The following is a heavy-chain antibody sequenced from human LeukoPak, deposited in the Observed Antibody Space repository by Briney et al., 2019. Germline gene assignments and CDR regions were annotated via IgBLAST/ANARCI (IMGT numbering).Heavy chain of an antibody. Sequence: SETLSLTCAVYGGSFSGYYWSWIRQPPGKGLEWIGEISHSGSTNYNPSLKSRVTIPVDTSKNQFSLKLSSVTVADTAVYYCARGSNYDSSGPNWFDPWGQGTLVTVSS. CDR1: GGSFSGYY. V-gene: IGHV4-34*01. CDR3: ARGSNYDSSGPNWFDP. J-gene: IGHJ5*02. D-gene: IGHD3-22*01. CDR2: ISHSGST.